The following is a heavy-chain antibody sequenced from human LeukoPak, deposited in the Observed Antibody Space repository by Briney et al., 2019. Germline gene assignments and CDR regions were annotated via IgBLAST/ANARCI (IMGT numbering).Heavy chain of an antibody. CDR1: GFTVSSYA. D-gene: IGHD2-2*01. V-gene: IGHV3-30*01. J-gene: IGHJ4*02. CDR2: ISYDGSNK. Sequence: GGSLRLSCAASGFTVSSYAMHWVRQAPGKGLEWVAVISYDGSNKYYADSVKGRFTISRDNSKNTLYLQMNSLRAEDTAVYYCAREERYCSSTSCSYYFDYWGQGTLVTVSS. CDR3: AREERYCSSTSCSYYFDY.